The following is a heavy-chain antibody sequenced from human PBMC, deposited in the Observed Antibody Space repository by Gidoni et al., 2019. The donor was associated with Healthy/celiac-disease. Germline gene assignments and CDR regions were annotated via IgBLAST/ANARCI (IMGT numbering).Heavy chain of an antibody. V-gene: IGHV3-30*18. Sequence: QVQLVESGGGVVQPGRSLRLSCAASGFTFSSYCMHWVRQAPGKGLEWVAVISYDGSNKYYADSVKGRFAISRDNSKNTLYLQMNSLRAEDTAVYYCAKDWDTPDTAMPSYYYYGMDVWGQGTTVTVSS. J-gene: IGHJ6*02. CDR3: AKDWDTPDTAMPSYYYYGMDV. CDR1: GFTFSSYC. D-gene: IGHD5-18*01. CDR2: ISYDGSNK.